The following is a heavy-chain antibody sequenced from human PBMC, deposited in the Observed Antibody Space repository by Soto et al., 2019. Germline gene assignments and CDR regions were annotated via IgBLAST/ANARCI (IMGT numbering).Heavy chain of an antibody. CDR3: AKRSGWSISY. CDR2: MSAGGGST. V-gene: IGHV3-23*01. D-gene: IGHD6-19*01. CDR1: GFSFSSYA. J-gene: IGHJ4*02. Sequence: PGVSLSLSCAASGFSFSSYAMSWVRQAPGKGLEWVSCMSAGGGSTFHADSVKGRFTISRDNSKNTLYLQMNSLRAEDTAVYYCAKRSGWSISYWGQGTLVTVSS.